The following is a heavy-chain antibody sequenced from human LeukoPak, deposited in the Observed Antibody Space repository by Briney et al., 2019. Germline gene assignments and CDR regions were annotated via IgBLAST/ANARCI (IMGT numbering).Heavy chain of an antibody. Sequence: GGSLRLSCVASGFTFNEFGMTWVRQARGKGGEGGSGDNWSGARTDYADSVKGRFTISRDTAKNTLYLQINSVRAEDTALYYCARGGEHYESIGYYADYWGQGTLVTVSS. CDR1: GFTFNEFG. V-gene: IGHV3-20*04. D-gene: IGHD3-22*01. CDR3: ARGGEHYESIGYYADY. CDR2: DNWSGART. J-gene: IGHJ4*02.